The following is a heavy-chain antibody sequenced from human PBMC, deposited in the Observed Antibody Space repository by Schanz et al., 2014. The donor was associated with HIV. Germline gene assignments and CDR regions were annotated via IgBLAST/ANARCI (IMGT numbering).Heavy chain of an antibody. Sequence: QVQLQQWGAGLLKPSETLSLTCAVYGGSFSGDYWTWLRQPPGKALEWIGEINDSGRASINPSLKSRVTMSVDTSKYQFSLKLSSVTAADTAVYYCARADFGHDLGFDPWGEGVLVTVTS. CDR3: ARADFGHDLGFDP. CDR2: INDSGRA. V-gene: IGHV4-34*01. D-gene: IGHD4-17*01. J-gene: IGHJ5*02. CDR1: GGSFSGDY.